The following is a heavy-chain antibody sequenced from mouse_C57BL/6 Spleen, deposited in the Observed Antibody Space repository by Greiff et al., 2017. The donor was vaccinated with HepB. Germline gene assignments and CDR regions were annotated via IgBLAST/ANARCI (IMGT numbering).Heavy chain of an antibody. D-gene: IGHD1-1*01. CDR2: INPYNGGT. CDR3: ATSYYGSSYTHYYAMDY. J-gene: IGHJ4*01. V-gene: IGHV1-19*01. CDR1: GYTFTDYY. Sequence: EVKLQESGPVLVKPGASVKMSCKASGYTFTDYYMNWVKQSHGKSLEWIGVINPYNGGTSYNQKFKGKATLTVDKSSSTAYMEHNSLTSEDSAVYYCATSYYGSSYTHYYAMDYWGQGTSVTVSS.